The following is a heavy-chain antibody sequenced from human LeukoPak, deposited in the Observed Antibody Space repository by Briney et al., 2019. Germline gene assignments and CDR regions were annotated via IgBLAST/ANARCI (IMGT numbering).Heavy chain of an antibody. Sequence: SETLSLTCGVSGGPISNTNWWSWVRQPPGQGLEWIGEISLTGLTHYNPSLESRVTVSLDKSKNQLSLNLTSVTAADTAVYYCSRENGAFSPFGYWGQGTLVTVLS. V-gene: IGHV4-4*02. CDR1: GGPISNTNW. CDR2: ISLTGLT. D-gene: IGHD2-8*01. CDR3: SRENGAFSPFGY. J-gene: IGHJ4*02.